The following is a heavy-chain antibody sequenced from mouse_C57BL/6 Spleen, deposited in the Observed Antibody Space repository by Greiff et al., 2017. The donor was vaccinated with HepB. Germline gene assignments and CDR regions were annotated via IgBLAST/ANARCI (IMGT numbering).Heavy chain of an antibody. CDR2: IYPGSGST. J-gene: IGHJ2*01. D-gene: IGHD1-1*01. CDR1: GYTFTSYW. V-gene: IGHV1-55*01. Sequence: QVQLQQSGAELVKPGASVKMSCKASGYTFTSYWITWVKQRPGQGLEWIGDIYPGSGSTNYNEKFKSKATLTVDTSSSTAYMQLSSLTSEDSAVYYCAKESQFGGSSLDYWGQGTTLTVSS. CDR3: AKESQFGGSSLDY.